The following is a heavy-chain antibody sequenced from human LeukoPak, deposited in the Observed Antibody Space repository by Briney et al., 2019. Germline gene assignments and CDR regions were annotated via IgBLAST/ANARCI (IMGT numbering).Heavy chain of an antibody. Sequence: SETLSLTCTVSGYSISSGYYWGWIRQPPGKGLEWIGSIYHSGSTYYNPSLKSRVTISVDTSKNQFSLKLSSVTAADTAVYYCARAEQWLGLDYWGQGTLVTVSS. CDR3: ARAEQWLGLDY. V-gene: IGHV4-38-2*02. J-gene: IGHJ4*02. CDR1: GYSISSGYY. CDR2: IYHSGST. D-gene: IGHD6-19*01.